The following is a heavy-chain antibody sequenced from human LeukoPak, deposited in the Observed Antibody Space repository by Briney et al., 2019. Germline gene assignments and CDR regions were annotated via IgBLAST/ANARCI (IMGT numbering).Heavy chain of an antibody. D-gene: IGHD6-13*01. CDR2: ISSSSSYI. CDR3: ARVGSSSWYGYYYYYGMDV. V-gene: IGHV3-21*01. Sequence: GGSLRLSCAASGFTFSSYSMNWVRQAPGTGLEWVSSISSSSSYIYYADSVKGRFTISRDNAKNSLYLQMNSLRAEDTAVYYCARVGSSSWYGYYYYYGMDVWGQGTTVTVSS. J-gene: IGHJ6*02. CDR1: GFTFSSYS.